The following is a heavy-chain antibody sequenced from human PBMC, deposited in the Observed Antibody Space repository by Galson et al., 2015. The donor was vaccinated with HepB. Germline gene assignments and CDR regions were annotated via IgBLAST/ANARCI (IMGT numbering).Heavy chain of an antibody. CDR3: VKFPAADGFST. V-gene: IGHV3-33*06. Sequence: SLRLSCAASGFTFSKYGMHWVRQAPGKGLEWVAVIWYDGTEKYYADSVKGRFTISRDNSRSTLFLQMNNLRAEDTAVYYCVKFPAADGFSTWGQGTLVTLSS. J-gene: IGHJ5*02. D-gene: IGHD6-13*01. CDR2: IWYDGTEK. CDR1: GFTFSKYG.